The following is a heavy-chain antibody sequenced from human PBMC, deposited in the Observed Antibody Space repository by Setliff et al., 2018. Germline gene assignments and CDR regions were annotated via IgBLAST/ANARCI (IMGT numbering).Heavy chain of an antibody. V-gene: IGHV4-34*01. J-gene: IGHJ4*02. CDR2: INHRGST. D-gene: IGHD2-2*01. Sequence: SETLSLTCAAYGGTFSNYYWTWIRQPPGKGLEWVGEINHRGSTNYNPSLKSRVTISVDTSKDQFSLKLISMTAADTAVYYCARDVVPASTDGYFEYWGPGTLVTVS. CDR1: GGTFSNYY. CDR3: ARDVVPASTDGYFEY.